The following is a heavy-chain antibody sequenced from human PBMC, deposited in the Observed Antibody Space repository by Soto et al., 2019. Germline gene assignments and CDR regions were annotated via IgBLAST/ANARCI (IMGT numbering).Heavy chain of an antibody. Sequence: SQTLSLTCAISGDSVSSNSAAWNWIRQSPSRGLEWLGRTYYRSKWYNDYAVSVKSRITINPDTSKNQFSLQLNSVTPEDTAVYYCAREVVGSGWYSVPYYYGMDVWGQGTTVTVSS. CDR3: AREVVGSGWYSVPYYYGMDV. V-gene: IGHV6-1*01. CDR2: TYYRSKWYN. J-gene: IGHJ6*02. D-gene: IGHD6-19*01. CDR1: GDSVSSNSAA.